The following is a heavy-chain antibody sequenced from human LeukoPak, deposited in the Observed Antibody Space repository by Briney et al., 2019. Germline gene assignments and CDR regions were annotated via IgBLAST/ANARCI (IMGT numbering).Heavy chain of an antibody. Sequence: SVKVSCKASGYTFTGYYMHWVRQAPGQGLEWMGWINPNSGGTNYAQKFQGRVTMTRDTSISTAYLQWSSLKASDTAMYYCARRGTQIYDAFDIWGQGTMVTVSS. J-gene: IGHJ3*02. D-gene: IGHD1-14*01. CDR3: ARRGTQIYDAFDI. CDR2: INPNSGGT. V-gene: IGHV1-2*02. CDR1: GYTFTGYY.